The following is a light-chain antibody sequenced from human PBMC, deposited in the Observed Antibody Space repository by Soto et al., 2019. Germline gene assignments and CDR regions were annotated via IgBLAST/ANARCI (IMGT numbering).Light chain of an antibody. J-gene: IGLJ1*01. CDR1: DSNIGSNS. CDR2: YNN. V-gene: IGLV1-47*02. Sequence: QSVLTQPPSASGTAGQVVTISCSGGDSNIGSNSVYWYQHLPRMAPKLLIYYNNQRPSGVLDRLSGSRSGTSASLAIVGLRSEDEAVDYCAAWDASLSACVFGNGTKLTVL. CDR3: AAWDASLSACV.